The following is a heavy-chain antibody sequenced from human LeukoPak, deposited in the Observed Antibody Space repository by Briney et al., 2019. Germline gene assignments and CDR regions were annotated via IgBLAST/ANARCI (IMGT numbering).Heavy chain of an antibody. CDR2: INHSGST. J-gene: IGHJ6*02. CDR3: AIRSDYYGMDV. Sequence: SETLSLTCAVYGGSFSGYYWSWIRQPPGKGLEWIGEINHSGSTNYNPSLKSRVTISVDTSKNQFSLKLGSVTAADTAVYYCAIRSDYYGMDVWGQGTTVTVSS. V-gene: IGHV4-34*01. CDR1: GGSFSGYY.